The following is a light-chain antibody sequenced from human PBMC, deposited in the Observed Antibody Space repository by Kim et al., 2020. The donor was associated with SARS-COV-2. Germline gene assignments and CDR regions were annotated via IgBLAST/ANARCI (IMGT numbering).Light chain of an antibody. V-gene: IGLV2-23*01. Sequence: GQSITIYRTGTSSDVGSYNLVSWYQQHPGKAPKLMIYEGSKRPSGVSNRFSGSKSGNTASLTISGLQAEDEADYYCCSYAGSSSWVFGGGTKLTVL. J-gene: IGLJ3*02. CDR2: EGS. CDR1: SSDVGSYNL. CDR3: CSYAGSSSWV.